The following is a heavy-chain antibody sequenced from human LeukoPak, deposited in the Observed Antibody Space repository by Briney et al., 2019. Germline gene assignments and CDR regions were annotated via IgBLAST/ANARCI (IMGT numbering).Heavy chain of an antibody. CDR1: GGTFSSYA. D-gene: IGHD1-20*01. J-gene: IGHJ4*02. Sequence: SVKVSCKASGGTFSSYAISWVRQAPGQGLEWMGGIIPIFGTANYAQKFQGRVTITTDESTSTAYMELRSLRSDDTAVYYCARGFDITGTPFDYWGQGTLVTVSS. CDR2: IIPIFGTA. V-gene: IGHV1-69*05. CDR3: ARGFDITGTPFDY.